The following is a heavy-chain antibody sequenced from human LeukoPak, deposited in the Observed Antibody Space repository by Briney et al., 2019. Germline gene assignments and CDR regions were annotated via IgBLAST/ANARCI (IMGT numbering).Heavy chain of an antibody. CDR2: ISGSGVTT. J-gene: IGHJ4*02. V-gene: IGHV3-23*01. Sequence: PGGSLRLSCAASGFTFSSFAMNWVRQAPGKGLEWVSGISGSGVTTYHADSVKGRFTISRDNSKKTLYLQMNSLRAEDTAVYYCTKALYCGGDCYSRDDYWGQGTLVTVSS. CDR3: TKALYCGGDCYSRDDY. D-gene: IGHD2-21*02. CDR1: GFTFSSFA.